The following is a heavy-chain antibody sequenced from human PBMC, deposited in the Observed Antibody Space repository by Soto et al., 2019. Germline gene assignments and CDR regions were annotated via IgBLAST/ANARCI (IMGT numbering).Heavy chain of an antibody. CDR2: IYSGSTT. J-gene: IGHJ4*02. CDR1: GLSVTSNY. Sequence: EVLLVQSGGGLVQPGGSLRLSCAPSGLSVTSNYMAWVRQAPGKGLEWVSVIYSGSTTHHADSVKGRFTISRDSSSNTLYLQMSSLRVEDTALYYCARGYWVEGYGAGTYLDSWGQGTLVTVSS. CDR3: ARGYWVEGYGAGTYLDS. D-gene: IGHD2-15*01. V-gene: IGHV3-66*01.